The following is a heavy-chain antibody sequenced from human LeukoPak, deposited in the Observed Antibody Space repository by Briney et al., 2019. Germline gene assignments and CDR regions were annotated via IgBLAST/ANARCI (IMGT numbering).Heavy chain of an antibody. V-gene: IGHV3-7*01. CDR2: IKPDGSEK. CDR1: GFTFSSYW. D-gene: IGHD7-27*01. J-gene: IGHJ4*02. Sequence: GGSLRLSCAASGFTFSSYWMSWIRQAPGKGLEWVANIKPDGSEKYYVDSVKGRFTISRDNVKNSLYLQMNSLRAEDTAVYYCARNRGGLGILEYWGQGTLVTVSS. CDR3: ARNRGGLGILEY.